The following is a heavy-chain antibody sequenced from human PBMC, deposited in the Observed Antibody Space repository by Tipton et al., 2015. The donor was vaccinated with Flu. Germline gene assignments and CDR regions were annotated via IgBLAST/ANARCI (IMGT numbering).Heavy chain of an antibody. J-gene: IGHJ3*02. CDR3: ARAAGYYYASDI. CDR1: GGSISSYY. D-gene: IGHD3-10*01. Sequence: TLSLTCTVSGGSISSYYCSWIRQSPGKGLEWIGYIYNSGTTNYNPSLKSRVTISIDTSKNQFSLRLSSVTAADTAVYYCARAAGYYYASDIWGQGTMVTVSS. CDR2: IYNSGTT. V-gene: IGHV4-59*01.